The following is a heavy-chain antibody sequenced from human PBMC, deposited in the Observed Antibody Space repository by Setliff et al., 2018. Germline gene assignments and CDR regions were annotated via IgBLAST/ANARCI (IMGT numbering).Heavy chain of an antibody. CDR3: ARTTGYRLEGDFAY. D-gene: IGHD3-16*01. Sequence: PGGSLRLSCAVSGFIFSDYYMSWIRQAPGKGLEWVSYISSSGSTIYYADSVKGRFTISRDNAKNSLYLQMTSLRAEDTAIYYGARTTGYRLEGDFAYWGQGTLVTVSS. V-gene: IGHV3-11*01. CDR2: ISSSGSTI. J-gene: IGHJ4*02. CDR1: GFIFSDYY.